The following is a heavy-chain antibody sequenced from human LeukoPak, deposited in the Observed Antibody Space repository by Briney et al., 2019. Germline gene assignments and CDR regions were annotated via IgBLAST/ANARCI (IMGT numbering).Heavy chain of an antibody. Sequence: PSETLSLTCTVSGGSISSYYWSWVRQPPGKGLEWIGYIYYSGSTNYNPSLKSRVTISVATSKNQFSLKLSSVPAADTAVYYCARRASGLSGFDYWGQGTLVTVSS. D-gene: IGHD3-10*01. CDR1: GGSISSYY. V-gene: IGHV4-59*08. CDR2: IYYSGST. J-gene: IGHJ4*02. CDR3: ARRASGLSGFDY.